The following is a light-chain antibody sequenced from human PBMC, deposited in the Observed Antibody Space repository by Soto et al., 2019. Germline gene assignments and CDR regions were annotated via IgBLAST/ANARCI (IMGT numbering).Light chain of an antibody. V-gene: IGKV3-11*01. Sequence: EIVLTQSPATLSLSPGERATLSCRASQSVSSYLAWYQQKPGQAPRLLIYDASNRATGIPARFSGSGSGTDFTVSISSVEREDFTVYYCQQRSNWPLTFGGGTKVEIK. J-gene: IGKJ4*01. CDR2: DAS. CDR3: QQRSNWPLT. CDR1: QSVSSY.